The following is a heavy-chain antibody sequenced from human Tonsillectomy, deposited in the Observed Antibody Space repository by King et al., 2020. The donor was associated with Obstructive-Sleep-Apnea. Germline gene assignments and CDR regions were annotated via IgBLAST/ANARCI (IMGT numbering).Heavy chain of an antibody. CDR3: ARGGSYFDSSGYKHPNNWFDP. CDR2: MDPNSGNT. Sequence: VQLVESGAEVKKPGASVKVSCKASGDTFTSYDINWVRQATGQGLEWMGGMDPNSGNTGYAQKFQGRVPMTRNTSISTAYMELGSLRSEDTAIFYCARGGSYFDSSGYKHPNNWFDPWGQGTLVTVSS. D-gene: IGHD3-22*01. J-gene: IGHJ5*02. CDR1: GDTFTSYD. V-gene: IGHV1-8*01.